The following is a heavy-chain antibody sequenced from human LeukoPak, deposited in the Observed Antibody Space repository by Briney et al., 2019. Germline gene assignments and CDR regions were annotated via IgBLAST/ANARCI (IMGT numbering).Heavy chain of an antibody. D-gene: IGHD3-10*01. Sequence: ASVKVSCKVSGYTLTELSMHWVRQAPGKGLEWMGGFDPEDGETIYAQNVQGRVTMTIDTSTTTAYMELNNLRSDDTAIYYCARDRHPTVRGWFDPWGQGTLVTVSS. CDR2: FDPEDGET. V-gene: IGHV1-24*01. J-gene: IGHJ5*02. CDR1: GYTLTELS. CDR3: ARDRHPTVRGWFDP.